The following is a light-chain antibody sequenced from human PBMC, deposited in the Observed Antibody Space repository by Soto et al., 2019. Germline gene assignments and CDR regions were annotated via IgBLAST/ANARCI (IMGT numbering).Light chain of an antibody. CDR1: QSVSSRY. Sequence: EIVLTQSPGTLSLSPGERATLSCRASQSVSSRYLAWYQQKPGQAPRLLIYAASSRATGIPDRFSGSGSGTDFTLTISRLEPEDFALYHCQQYGSSPPITFGQGTRLDIK. J-gene: IGKJ5*01. CDR3: QQYGSSPPIT. V-gene: IGKV3-20*01. CDR2: AAS.